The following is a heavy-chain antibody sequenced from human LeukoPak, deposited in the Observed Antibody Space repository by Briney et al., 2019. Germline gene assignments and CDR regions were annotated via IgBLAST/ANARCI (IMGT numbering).Heavy chain of an antibody. D-gene: IGHD3-10*01. CDR1: GFRFTSYD. Sequence: ASVKVSCKASGFRFTSYDINWVRQASGQGFGWMGWMNPNNGNTGYAQKFQGRVTMTRDTSISTAYMELRDLTSEDTAVYYCVRDGEGVAISVNYWFDPWGQGTLVTVSS. V-gene: IGHV1-8*01. J-gene: IGHJ5*02. CDR2: MNPNNGNT. CDR3: VRDGEGVAISVNYWFDP.